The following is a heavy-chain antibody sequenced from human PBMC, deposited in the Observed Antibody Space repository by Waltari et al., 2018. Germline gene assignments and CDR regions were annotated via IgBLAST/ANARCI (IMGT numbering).Heavy chain of an antibody. CDR3: TRGSTTAARCMDS. Sequence: QVQLVESGGGVVHPGRFLRLSWAASGFTLGPHPMHWVRQAPGKGLEWGALILYDGSNTYYADSVKGRFTISRDNSKNTLYLQMNSLRPDDRAVYYCTRGSTTAARCMDSWGQGTLVTVSS. V-gene: IGHV3-30*01. J-gene: IGHJ4*02. D-gene: IGHD6-6*01. CDR2: ILYDGSNT. CDR1: GFTLGPHP.